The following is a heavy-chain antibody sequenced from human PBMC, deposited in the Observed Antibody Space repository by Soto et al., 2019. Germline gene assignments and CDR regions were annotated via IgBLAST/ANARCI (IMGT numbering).Heavy chain of an antibody. CDR3: ARGRGRYFDWLPYYFDY. V-gene: IGHV4-34*01. D-gene: IGHD3-9*01. CDR2: INHSGST. Sequence: SETLSLTCAVYGGSFSGYYWSWIRQPPWKGLEWIGEINHSGSTNYNPSLKGRVTISVDTSKNQFSLKLSSVTAADTAVYYCARGRGRYFDWLPYYFDYWGQGTLVTVSS. CDR1: GGSFSGYY. J-gene: IGHJ4*02.